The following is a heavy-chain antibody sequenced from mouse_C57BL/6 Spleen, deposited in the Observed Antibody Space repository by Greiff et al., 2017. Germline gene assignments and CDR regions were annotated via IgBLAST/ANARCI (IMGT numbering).Heavy chain of an antibody. Sequence: QVQLQQSGAELAKPGASVKLSCKASGYAFTSYGMSWVKQRTGKGLEWIGGIYPRNGNTNYNEKFKGKATLTADKSSSTAYMELRSLTSEDSAVYFCARCGITTIGAPYDYWGQGTTPTVSS. V-gene: IGHV1-81*01. CDR1: GYAFTSYG. CDR3: ARCGITTIGAPYDY. CDR2: IYPRNGNT. D-gene: IGHD1-1*01. J-gene: IGHJ2*01.